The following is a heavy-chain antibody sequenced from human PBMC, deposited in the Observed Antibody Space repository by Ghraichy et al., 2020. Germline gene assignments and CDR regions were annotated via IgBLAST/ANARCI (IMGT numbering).Heavy chain of an antibody. CDR2: IEEDGSAK. CDR1: GFTFSNHW. V-gene: IGHV3-7*01. Sequence: GSLRLSCAASGFTFSNHWMSWVRQAPGKGLEWVANIEEDGSAKDYLDSVKGRFTISRDNAKKSLYLQMNSLRVEDTAVYYCADAPSSYWGQGTLVTVSS. J-gene: IGHJ4*02. CDR3: ADAPSSY.